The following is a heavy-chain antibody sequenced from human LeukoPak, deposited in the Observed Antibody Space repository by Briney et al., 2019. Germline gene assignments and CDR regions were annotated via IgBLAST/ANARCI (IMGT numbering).Heavy chain of an antibody. V-gene: IGHV4-39*07. CDR2: IYYSGST. CDR3: ARGSGSRYYYDSSGYYYYYYYMDV. D-gene: IGHD3-22*01. CDR1: GGSISSSSYY. J-gene: IGHJ6*03. Sequence: SETLSLTCTVSGGSISSSSYYWGWIRQPPGKGLEWIGNIYYSGSTHHNPSLKSRVTISVDTSKNQFSLKLSSVTAADTAVYYCARGSGSRYYYDSSGYYYYYYYMDVWGKGTTVTVSS.